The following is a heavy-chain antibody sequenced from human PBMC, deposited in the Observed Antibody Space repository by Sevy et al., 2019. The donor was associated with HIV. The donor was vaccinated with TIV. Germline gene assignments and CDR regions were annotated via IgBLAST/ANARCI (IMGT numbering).Heavy chain of an antibody. J-gene: IGHJ6*02. V-gene: IGHV4-59*01. CDR3: ARRGWNDPDYYCCMDV. D-gene: IGHD1-1*01. CDR2: IFYSGST. Sequence: SETLSLTCTVSGGSISSYYWSWIRQPPGKGLEWIGHIFYSGSTDYNPSLKSQVTISVDTSKNQFSLNLTSVTAADRAVYYCARRGWNDPDYYCCMDVWGQGTTVTVSS. CDR1: GGSISSYY.